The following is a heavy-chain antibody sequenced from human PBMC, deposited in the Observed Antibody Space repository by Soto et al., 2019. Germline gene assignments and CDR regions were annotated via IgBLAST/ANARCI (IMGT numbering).Heavy chain of an antibody. CDR2: ISGYSGNT. D-gene: IGHD3-22*01. Sequence: QLPLVQSGAEVKKPGASVKVSCKASGKTFTSYVFSWVRQTPGQGLEWMGWISGYSGNTNYAQKLQGRVTMTTDTSTSTAYMELRSLRSDDTAVYYCTRDRRPYYYDSSGYYYWGQGTLVTVSS. CDR1: GKTFTSYV. J-gene: IGHJ4*02. CDR3: TRDRRPYYYDSSGYYY. V-gene: IGHV1-18*01.